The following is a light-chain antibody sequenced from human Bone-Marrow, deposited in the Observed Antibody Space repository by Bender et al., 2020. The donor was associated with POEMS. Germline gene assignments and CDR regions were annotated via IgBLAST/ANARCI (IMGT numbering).Light chain of an antibody. V-gene: IGLV2-23*01. CDR3: CSYAGSSTYV. J-gene: IGLJ1*01. CDR2: EGS. Sequence: QSGLTQPASVSGSPGQSITISCTGTSSDVGTYNVVSWYQQHPGKVPKVIIYEGSKRPSGVSNRFSGSKSDNTASLTISGLQAEDEADYYCCSYAGSSTYVFGTGTKVTVL. CDR1: SSDVGTYNV.